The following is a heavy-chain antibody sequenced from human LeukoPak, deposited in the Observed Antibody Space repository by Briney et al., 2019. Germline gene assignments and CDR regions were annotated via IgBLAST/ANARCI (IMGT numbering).Heavy chain of an antibody. CDR1: GFTFSSYE. D-gene: IGHD5-18*01. CDR3: ARDQNLWLLGYYYMDV. J-gene: IGHJ6*03. V-gene: IGHV3-48*03. Sequence: PGGSLRLSCAASGFTFSSYEMNWVRQAPGKGLEWVSYISSSGSTIYYADSVKGRFTISRDNAKNSLYLQMNSLRAEDTAVYYCARDQNLWLLGYYYMDVWGKGTTVTVSS. CDR2: ISSSGSTI.